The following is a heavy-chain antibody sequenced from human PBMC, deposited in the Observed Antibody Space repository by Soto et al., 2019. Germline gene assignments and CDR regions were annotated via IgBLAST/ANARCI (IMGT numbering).Heavy chain of an antibody. CDR2: ISYDGSNK. J-gene: IGHJ6*03. D-gene: IGHD3-3*01. CDR3: AKVWGARVVIPPYYCYYMDV. V-gene: IGHV3-30*18. CDR1: GFTFSSYG. Sequence: GGSLRLSCAASGFTFSSYGMHWVRQAPGKGLEWVAVISYDGSNKYYPDSGKGRLTMYRDNSKNTLYLQMKSLRAEDTAVYYCAKVWGARVVIPPYYCYYMDVWGKGTTVTVSS.